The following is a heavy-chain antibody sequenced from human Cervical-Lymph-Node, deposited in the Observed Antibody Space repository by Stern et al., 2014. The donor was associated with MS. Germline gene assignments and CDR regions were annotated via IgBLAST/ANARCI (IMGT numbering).Heavy chain of an antibody. CDR1: GFTFSNYG. J-gene: IGHJ4*02. Sequence: VQLVESGGGVVQPGRSLRLSCAASGFTFSNYGMHWVRQAPGKGLEWLAVIWYDGNKKYYADSVKGRFNISRDNSKNTLFLQMSSLTAEDTALYYCARGNWNYEGMGYWGQGTLVTVSS. D-gene: IGHD1-7*01. CDR3: ARGNWNYEGMGY. CDR2: IWYDGNKK. V-gene: IGHV3-33*01.